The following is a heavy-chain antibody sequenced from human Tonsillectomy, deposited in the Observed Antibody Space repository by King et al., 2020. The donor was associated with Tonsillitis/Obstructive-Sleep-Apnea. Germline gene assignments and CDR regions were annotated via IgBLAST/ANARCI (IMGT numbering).Heavy chain of an antibody. CDR3: ARGRDDCSSTSCYVRYYFDY. D-gene: IGHD2-2*01. Sequence: VQLQQWGAGLLKPSETLSLTCAVYGGSFIGYSWSLIRQPPGKGLDWIGESNHSGSTNYNTSVKIRDTISVDTSKNQFSLKLSSVTAADTAVYYCARGRDDCSSTSCYVRYYFDYWGQGTLVTVSP. CDR2: SNHSGST. J-gene: IGHJ4*02. CDR1: GGSFIGYS. V-gene: IGHV4-34*01.